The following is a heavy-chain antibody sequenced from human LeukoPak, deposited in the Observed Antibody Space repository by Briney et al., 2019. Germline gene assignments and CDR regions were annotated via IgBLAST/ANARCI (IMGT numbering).Heavy chain of an antibody. V-gene: IGHV1-8*02. D-gene: IGHD3-3*01. J-gene: IGHJ5*02. Sequence: ASVKVSCKTSADIFSSYAINWVRQATGQGLEWMGWMNPNSGNTGYAQKFQGRVTMTRNTYISTAYMELSSCRSDATPVQPVSSSPSITIFGVVHDNWFDPWGQGTLVTVSS. CDR2: MNPNSGNT. CDR3: SSSPSITIFGVVHDNWFDP. CDR1: ADIFSSYA.